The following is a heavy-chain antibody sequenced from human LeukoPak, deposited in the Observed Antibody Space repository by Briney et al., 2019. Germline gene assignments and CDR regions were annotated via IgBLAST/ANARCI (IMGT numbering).Heavy chain of an antibody. J-gene: IGHJ4*02. CDR3: ARVRAAAGELNFDY. CDR1: GGSIGSYY. D-gene: IGHD6-13*01. CDR2: IYYSGST. Sequence: PSETLSLTCTVSGGSIGSYYWSWIRQPPGKGLEWIGYIYYSGSTNYNPSLKSRVTISVDTSKNQFSLKLSSVTAADTAVYYCARVRAAAGELNFDYWGQGTLVTVSS. V-gene: IGHV4-59*01.